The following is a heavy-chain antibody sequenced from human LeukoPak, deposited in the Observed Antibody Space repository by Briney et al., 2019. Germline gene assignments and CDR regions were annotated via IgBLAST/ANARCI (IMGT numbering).Heavy chain of an antibody. CDR1: GFVFSIYT. V-gene: IGHV3-64D*06. D-gene: IGHD1-26*01. Sequence: PGGSLRLSYSASGFVFSIYTMYWVRQAPGKGPEYVSTISGSGNGGSIYYADSVKGRFTISRDDSKSILYLQMNGLRSEDTAVYYCVKDFGRVRGTPDSWGQGTLVTVSS. J-gene: IGHJ4*02. CDR2: ISGSGNGGSI. CDR3: VKDFGRVRGTPDS.